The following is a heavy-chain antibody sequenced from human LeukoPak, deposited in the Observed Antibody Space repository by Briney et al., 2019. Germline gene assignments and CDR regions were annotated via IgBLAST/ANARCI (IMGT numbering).Heavy chain of an antibody. CDR1: GGSINSSSYY. V-gene: IGHV4-39*01. D-gene: IGHD6-19*01. Sequence: SETLSLTCTVSGGSINSSSYYWGWIRQPPGKGLEWIGSIYYSGSTYYNPSLKSRVTISVDTSKNQFSLKLSSVTAADTAVYYCARKGIAVAGTGDYWGQGTLVTVSS. CDR3: ARKGIAVAGTGDY. CDR2: IYYSGST. J-gene: IGHJ4*02.